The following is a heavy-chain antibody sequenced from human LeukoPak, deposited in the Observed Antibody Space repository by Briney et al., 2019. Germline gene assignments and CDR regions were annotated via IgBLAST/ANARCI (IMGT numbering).Heavy chain of an antibody. V-gene: IGHV3-30-3*01. J-gene: IGHJ4*02. CDR3: ARESTSCPYDY. Sequence: GGSLRLSCAASGFTFSSYAMHWVRQAPGKGLEWVAVISYDGSNKYYADSVKGRFTISRDNSKNTLYLQMNSLRAEDTAVYDCARESTSCPYDYWGQGTLVTVSS. CDR1: GFTFSSYA. CDR2: ISYDGSNK. D-gene: IGHD2-2*01.